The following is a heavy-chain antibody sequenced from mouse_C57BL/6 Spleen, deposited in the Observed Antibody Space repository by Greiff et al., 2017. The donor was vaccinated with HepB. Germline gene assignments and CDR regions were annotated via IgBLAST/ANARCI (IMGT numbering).Heavy chain of an antibody. CDR1: GYTFTNYW. Sequence: VQLQQSGAELVRPGTSVKMSCKASGYTFTNYWIGWAKQRPGHGLEWIGDIYPGGGYTNYNEKFKGKATLTADKSSSTAYMQFSSLTSEDSAIYYCARGGLRRRYYAMDYWGQGTSVTVSS. D-gene: IGHD2-4*01. CDR3: ARGGLRRRYYAMDY. J-gene: IGHJ4*01. V-gene: IGHV1-63*01. CDR2: IYPGGGYT.